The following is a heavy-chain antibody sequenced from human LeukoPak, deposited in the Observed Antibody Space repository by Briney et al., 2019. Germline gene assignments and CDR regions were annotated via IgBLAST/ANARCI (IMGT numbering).Heavy chain of an antibody. CDR3: AGYSYERAYYYYGMDV. CDR2: IYYSGST. V-gene: IGHV4-59*08. D-gene: IGHD5-18*01. CDR1: GGPISSYY. J-gene: IGHJ6*02. Sequence: SETLSLTCTVSGGPISSYYWSWIRQPPGKGLEWIGYIYYSGSTNYNPSLKSRVTISVDTSKNQFSLKLSSVTAADTAVYYCAGYSYERAYYYYGMDVWGQGTTVTVSS.